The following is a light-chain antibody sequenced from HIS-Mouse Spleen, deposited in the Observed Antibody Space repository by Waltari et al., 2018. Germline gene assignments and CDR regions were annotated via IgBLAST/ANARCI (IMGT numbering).Light chain of an antibody. CDR2: SNN. CDR3: AAWDDSLNGNYV. J-gene: IGLJ1*01. Sequence: QSVLTQPPSASGTPGQRVTTSCSGSSSNIGSNTVHWYQQLPGTAPKLLIYSNNQRPSGVPDRFSGSKSGTSAYLAISGLQSEDEADYYCAAWDDSLNGNYVFGTGTKVTVL. V-gene: IGLV1-44*01. CDR1: SSNIGSNT.